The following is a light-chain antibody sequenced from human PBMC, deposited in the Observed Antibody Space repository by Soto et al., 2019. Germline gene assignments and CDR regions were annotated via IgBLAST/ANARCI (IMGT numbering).Light chain of an antibody. J-gene: IGLJ2*01. Sequence: QSVLTQPASVSGSPGQSITISCTGTNSDVGAHDLVSWCQHHPGKAPRLMIYGVTNRPSGVSNRFSASKSGNTASLTISGLQAEDEADYYCSSYTMSTTVVFGGGTKLTVL. CDR2: GVT. V-gene: IGLV2-14*01. CDR3: SSYTMSTTVV. CDR1: NSDVGAHDL.